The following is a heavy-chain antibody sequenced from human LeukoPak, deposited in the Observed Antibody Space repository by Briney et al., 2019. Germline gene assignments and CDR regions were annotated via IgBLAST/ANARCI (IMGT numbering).Heavy chain of an antibody. V-gene: IGHV1-8*01. CDR2: MNPNSGNT. D-gene: IGHD3-16*01. CDR3: GCGLLGIVVY. CDR1: GYTFTSYD. J-gene: IGHJ4*02. Sequence: ASVTVSCKASGYTFTSYDINWVRQAAGQGLEWMGWMNPNSGNTGYAQKFQGRVTMTRNTSISTAYMELSSLRSEDTAVYYCGCGLLGIVVYWGQGTLVTVSS.